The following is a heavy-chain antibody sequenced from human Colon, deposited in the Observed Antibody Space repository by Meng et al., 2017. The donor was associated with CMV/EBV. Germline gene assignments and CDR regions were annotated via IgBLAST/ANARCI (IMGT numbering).Heavy chain of an antibody. D-gene: IGHD2-21*01. CDR1: GIPFSSSG. J-gene: IGHJ4*02. Sequence: QVQLGGSGGGVVQPGESLGAVCAASGIPFSSSGMHWVRQAPGKGLEWVALIRHDGSNEYYAESVRGRFTISRDNSKNTVYLQMNSLRSEDTAVYYCARGKGVRTFDTWGQGILVTVSS. CDR3: ARGKGVRTFDT. V-gene: IGHV3-30*02. CDR2: IRHDGSNE.